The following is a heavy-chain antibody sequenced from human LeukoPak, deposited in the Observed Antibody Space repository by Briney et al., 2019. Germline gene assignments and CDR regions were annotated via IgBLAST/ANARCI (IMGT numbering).Heavy chain of an antibody. CDR2: INPNSGGT. CDR1: GYTLTGYY. V-gene: IGHV1-2*02. Sequence: ASVKVSCKASGYTLTGYYMHWVRQAPGQGLEWMGWINPNSGGTNYAQKFQGRVTMTRDTSISTAYMELSRLRSDDTAVYYCARVIAAAGTFHYWGQGTLVTVSS. CDR3: ARVIAAAGTFHY. D-gene: IGHD6-13*01. J-gene: IGHJ4*02.